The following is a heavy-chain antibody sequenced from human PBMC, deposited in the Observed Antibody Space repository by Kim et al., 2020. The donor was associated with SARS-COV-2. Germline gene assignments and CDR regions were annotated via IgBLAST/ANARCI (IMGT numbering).Heavy chain of an antibody. V-gene: IGHV3-15*01. CDR1: GFTFSNAW. J-gene: IGHJ4*02. CDR2: IKSKTDGGTT. CDR3: TTDHYYGSGSYVPDFDY. D-gene: IGHD3-10*01. Sequence: GGSLRLSCAASGFTFSNAWMSWVRQAPGKGLEWVGRIKSKTDGGTTDYAAPVKGRFTISRDDSKNTLYLQMNSLKTEDTAVYYCTTDHYYGSGSYVPDFDYWVQGTLVTVSS.